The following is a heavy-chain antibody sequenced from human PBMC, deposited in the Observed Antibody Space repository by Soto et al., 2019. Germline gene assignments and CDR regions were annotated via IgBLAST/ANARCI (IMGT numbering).Heavy chain of an antibody. V-gene: IGHV3-48*01. CDR2: ISSSSSTI. D-gene: IGHD3-3*01. CDR1: GFTFSSYS. CDR3: AKDRKDGYDFWSVPYYYYYMDV. Sequence: GGSLRLSCAASGFTFSSYSMNWVRQAPGKGLEWVSYISSSSSTIYYADSVKGRFTISRDNAKNSLYLQMNSLRAEDTAVYYCAKDRKDGYDFWSVPYYYYYMDVWGKGTTVTVSS. J-gene: IGHJ6*03.